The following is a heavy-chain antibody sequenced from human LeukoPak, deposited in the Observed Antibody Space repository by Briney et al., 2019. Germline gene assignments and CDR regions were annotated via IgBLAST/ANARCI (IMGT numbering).Heavy chain of an antibody. CDR1: GFTFSSYS. CDR3: AKGGRRTFGGVIAEFDY. Sequence: GGSLRLSCAASGFTFSSYSMNWVRQAPGKGLEWVSSISSSSSYIYYADSVKGRFTISRDNSKNTLYLQMNSLRAEDTAVYYCAKGGRRTFGGVIAEFDYWGQGTLVTVSS. J-gene: IGHJ4*02. CDR2: ISSSSSYI. D-gene: IGHD3-16*02. V-gene: IGHV3-21*04.